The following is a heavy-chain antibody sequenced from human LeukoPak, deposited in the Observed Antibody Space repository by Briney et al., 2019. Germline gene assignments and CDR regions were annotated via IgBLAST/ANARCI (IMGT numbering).Heavy chain of an antibody. D-gene: IGHD3-10*01. CDR1: GGSISSSSYY. Sequence: PSETLSLTCTVSGGSISSSSYYWGWIRQPPGKGREWIGSIYYSGSTYYNPSLKSRVTISVDTSKNQFSLKLSPVTAADTAVYYCARDYGSGSYSEYNWFDPWGQGTLVTVSS. V-gene: IGHV4-39*07. CDR2: IYYSGST. CDR3: ARDYGSGSYSEYNWFDP. J-gene: IGHJ5*02.